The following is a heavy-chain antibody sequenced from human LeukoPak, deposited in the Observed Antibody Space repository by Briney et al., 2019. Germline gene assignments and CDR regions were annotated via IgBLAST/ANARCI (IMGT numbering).Heavy chain of an antibody. CDR3: ARVGDHYHWYLDL. Sequence: GGSLRLSCAASGFSVSTNYMNWVRQAPGRGLEWVSILYSGSSTYYTDSVKGRFTISRDNSRNTLYLHMTNLRAEDTAVYYCARVGDHYHWYLDLWGRGSLLTVSS. CDR1: GFSVSTNY. D-gene: IGHD3-10*01. V-gene: IGHV3-53*01. J-gene: IGHJ2*01. CDR2: LYSGSST.